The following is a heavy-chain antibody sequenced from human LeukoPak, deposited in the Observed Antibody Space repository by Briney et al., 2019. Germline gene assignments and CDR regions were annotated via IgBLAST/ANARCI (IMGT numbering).Heavy chain of an antibody. V-gene: IGHV3-13*01. J-gene: IGHJ4*02. Sequence: TGGSLRLSCAASGFTFSSYDMHWVRQATGKGLEWVSAIGTAGDTYYPGSVKGRFTISRDNSKNTLYLQMNSLRAEDTAVYYCAKGNYYDSSGLLDYWGQGTLVTVSS. CDR3: AKGNYYDSSGLLDY. D-gene: IGHD3-22*01. CDR1: GFTFSSYD. CDR2: IGTAGDT.